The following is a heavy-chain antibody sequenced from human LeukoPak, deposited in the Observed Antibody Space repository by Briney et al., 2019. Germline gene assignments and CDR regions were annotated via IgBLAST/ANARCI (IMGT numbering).Heavy chain of an antibody. CDR1: GFSFSDYG. V-gene: IGHV3-30*03. J-gene: IGHJ4*02. CDR3: ARDGPLTESGYYYSSMDY. Sequence: GGSLRLSCVASGFSFSDYGMHWVRQAPGKGLEWMAVISYDGITKKYADSVQGRFTISRDKSKNTLSLQMNSLRAEDTAVYYCARDGPLTESGYYYSSMDYWGQGTLVTVSS. CDR2: ISYDGITK. D-gene: IGHD3-22*01.